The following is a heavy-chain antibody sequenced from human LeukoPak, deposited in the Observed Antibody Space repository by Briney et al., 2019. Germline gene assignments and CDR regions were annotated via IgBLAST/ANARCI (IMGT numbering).Heavy chain of an antibody. J-gene: IGHJ3*02. Sequence: SVKVSCKASGGTFSSYAISWVRQAPGQGLEWMGGIIPIFGTASYTQKFQGRVTMTRDTSTSTVYMELSSLRSEDTAVYYCARVKSYYYDTSDKDAFDIWGQGTMVTVSS. CDR3: ARVKSYYYDTSDKDAFDI. CDR1: GGTFSSYA. D-gene: IGHD3-22*01. V-gene: IGHV1-69*05. CDR2: IIPIFGTA.